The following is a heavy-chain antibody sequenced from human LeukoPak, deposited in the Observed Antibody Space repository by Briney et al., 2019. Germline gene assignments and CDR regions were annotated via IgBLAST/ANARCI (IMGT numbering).Heavy chain of an antibody. CDR1: GGTFSSYA. V-gene: IGHV1-69*13. CDR2: IIPIFGTA. CDR3: ARDLLRGYSYGYADY. J-gene: IGHJ4*02. Sequence: SVKVSCKASGGTFSSYAISWVRQAPGQGLEWMGGIIPIFGTANYAQKFQGRVTITADESTGTAYMELSSLRSEDTAVYYCARDLLRGYSYGYADYWGQGTLVTVSS. D-gene: IGHD5-18*01.